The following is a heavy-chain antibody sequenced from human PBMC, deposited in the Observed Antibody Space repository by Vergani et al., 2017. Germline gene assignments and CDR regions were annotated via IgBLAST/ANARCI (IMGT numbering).Heavy chain of an antibody. Sequence: EVQMVESGGGLVQPGGSLRLSCAASGFRFSNYWMHWLRQAPGKGLEGVAAIKGDGSAKQYVESVKGRFTISRDNAKSSLYLQMNSLRAEDTAMYFCARGLWDCTHIRCSPPSYWGQGTQVTVSS. V-gene: IGHV3-7*01. CDR3: ARGLWDCTHIRCSPPSY. D-gene: IGHD2-8*01. J-gene: IGHJ4*02. CDR2: IKGDGSAK. CDR1: GFRFSNYW.